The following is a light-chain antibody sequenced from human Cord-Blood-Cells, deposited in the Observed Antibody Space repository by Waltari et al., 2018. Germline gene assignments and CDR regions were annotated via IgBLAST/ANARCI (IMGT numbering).Light chain of an antibody. J-gene: IGLJ3*02. CDR3: CSYAGSYWV. Sequence: QSALTPPRSLSGSPGQSVTIPCTRTRSDVGGHTSVSWSQQHPGKAPKLMIYDVSKRPSGVPDRFSGSKSGNTASLTISGLQAEDEADYYCCSYAGSYWVFGGGTKLTVL. CDR2: DVS. V-gene: IGLV2-11*01. CDR1: RSDVGGHTS.